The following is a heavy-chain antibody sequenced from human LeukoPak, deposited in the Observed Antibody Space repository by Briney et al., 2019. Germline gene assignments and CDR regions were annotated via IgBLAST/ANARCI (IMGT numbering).Heavy chain of an antibody. Sequence: PGGSLRLSCAASGFTFSSHAMVWVRQAPGKGLEWVSFISHDGSESFHTESVKGRFTISRDNFKNTVDLQVSGLKEEDTAVYYCAREKRWLQLVGFDLWGQGTMVTVSS. V-gene: IGHV3-30-3*01. J-gene: IGHJ3*01. D-gene: IGHD5-24*01. CDR2: ISHDGSES. CDR1: GFTFSSHA. CDR3: AREKRWLQLVGFDL.